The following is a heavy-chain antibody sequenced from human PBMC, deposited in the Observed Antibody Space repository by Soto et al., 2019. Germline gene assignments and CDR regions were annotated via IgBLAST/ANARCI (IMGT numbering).Heavy chain of an antibody. Sequence: GGSLRLSCAASGFTFISYAMIFFRHSAFKWLEWVSAISGSGGSTYYADSVKGRFTISRDNSKNTLYLQMNGLRAEDTAVYYCAKDREGSSWYFDAFDIWGQGTMVTVSS. J-gene: IGHJ3*02. CDR1: GFTFISYA. V-gene: IGHV3-23*01. D-gene: IGHD6-13*01. CDR2: ISGSGGST. CDR3: AKDREGSSWYFDAFDI.